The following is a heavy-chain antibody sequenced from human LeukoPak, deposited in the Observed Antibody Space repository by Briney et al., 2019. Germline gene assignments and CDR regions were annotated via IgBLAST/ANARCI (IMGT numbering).Heavy chain of an antibody. V-gene: IGHV4-59*08. D-gene: IGHD3-22*01. CDR2: IYYSGST. CDR3: ARLTPPVGYYDSSGYFGFDY. Sequence: KPSETLSLTCTVSGGSISSYYWSWIRQPPGKGLEWIGYIYYSGSTNYNPSLKSRVTISVDTSKNQFSLKLSSVTAADTAVYYCARLTPPVGYYDSSGYFGFDYWGQGTLVTVSS. CDR1: GGSISSYY. J-gene: IGHJ4*02.